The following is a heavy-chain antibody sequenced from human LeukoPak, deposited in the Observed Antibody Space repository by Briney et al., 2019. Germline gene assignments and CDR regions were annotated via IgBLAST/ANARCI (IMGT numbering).Heavy chain of an antibody. CDR2: ISWNSGSI. Sequence: SLRPSCAASGFTFDDYAMHWVRHAPGKGLEWVSGISWNSGSIGYADSVKGRFTISRDNAKNSLYLQMNSLRAEDTALYYCAKDSSEMAKRGYYFDYWGQGTLVTVSS. D-gene: IGHD5-24*01. CDR3: AKDSSEMAKRGYYFDY. V-gene: IGHV3-9*01. J-gene: IGHJ4*02. CDR1: GFTFDDYA.